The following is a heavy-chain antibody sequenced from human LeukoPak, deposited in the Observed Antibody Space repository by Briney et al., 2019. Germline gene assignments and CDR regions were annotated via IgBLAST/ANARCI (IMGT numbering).Heavy chain of an antibody. CDR2: IKQDGREK. D-gene: IGHD3-9*01. V-gene: IGHV3-7*02. CDR1: GFTFSSYW. J-gene: IGHJ4*02. Sequence: GGSLRLSCAASGFTFSSYWMSWVRQAPGKGLEWVANIKQDGREKYYVDSVKGRFTISRDNAKNSLYLQMNSLRDEDTAVYYCARVGYDILTGFHYWGQGTLVTVSS. CDR3: ARVGYDILTGFHY.